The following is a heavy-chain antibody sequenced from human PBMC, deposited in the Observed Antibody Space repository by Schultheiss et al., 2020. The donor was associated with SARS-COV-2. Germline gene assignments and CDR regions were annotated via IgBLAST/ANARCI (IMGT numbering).Heavy chain of an antibody. CDR3: ARFIVVVVAATGDDAFDI. D-gene: IGHD2-15*01. V-gene: IGHV3-11*01. Sequence: GGSLRLSCAASGFSFSDHYMTWIRQAPGKGLEWLSFISGSGGTIYYADSLKGRFTISRDNAKNSLYLQMNSLRAEDTAVYYCARFIVVVVAATGDDAFDIWGQGTMVTVSS. J-gene: IGHJ3*02. CDR2: ISGSGGTI. CDR1: GFSFSDHY.